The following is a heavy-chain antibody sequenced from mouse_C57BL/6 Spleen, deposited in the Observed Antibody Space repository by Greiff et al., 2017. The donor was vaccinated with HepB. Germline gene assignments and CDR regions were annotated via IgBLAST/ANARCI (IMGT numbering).Heavy chain of an antibody. Sequence: VKLLESGAELVKPGASVKISCKASGYAFSSYWMNWVKQRPGKGLEWIGQIYPGDGDTNYNGKLKGKATLTADKSSSTAYMQLSSLTSEDSAVYFCARKRYYSNYFDYWGQGTTLTVSS. J-gene: IGHJ2*01. CDR3: ARKRYYSNYFDY. D-gene: IGHD2-5*01. V-gene: IGHV1-80*01. CDR1: GYAFSSYW. CDR2: IYPGDGDT.